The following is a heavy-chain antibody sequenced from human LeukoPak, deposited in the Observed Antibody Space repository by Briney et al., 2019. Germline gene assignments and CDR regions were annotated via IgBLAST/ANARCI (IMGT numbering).Heavy chain of an antibody. CDR3: ARGWLAETTVVTPYNY. J-gene: IGHJ4*02. D-gene: IGHD4-23*01. CDR2: ISISGGTT. V-gene: IGHV3-23*01. CDR1: GFTFSSYA. Sequence: GGSLRLSCAASGFTFSSYAMSWVRQAPGKGLEWVSTISISGGTTYYADSVKGRFTISRDDSKNTLYLQMNSLSAEDTAVYYCARGWLAETTVVTPYNYWGQGTLVTVSS.